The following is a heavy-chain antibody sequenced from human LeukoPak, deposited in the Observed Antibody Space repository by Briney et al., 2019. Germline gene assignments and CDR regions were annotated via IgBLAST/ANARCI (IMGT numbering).Heavy chain of an antibody. Sequence: SETLSLTCAVSGGSISSGGYSWSWIRQPPGKGLEWIGYIYHSGSTYYNPSLKSRVTISVDRSKNQFSLKLSSVTAADTAVYYCAGGGPMVRGVTVWPHYWGQGTLVTVSS. J-gene: IGHJ4*02. V-gene: IGHV4-30-2*01. D-gene: IGHD3-10*01. CDR3: AGGGPMVRGVTVWPHY. CDR1: GGSISSGGYS. CDR2: IYHSGST.